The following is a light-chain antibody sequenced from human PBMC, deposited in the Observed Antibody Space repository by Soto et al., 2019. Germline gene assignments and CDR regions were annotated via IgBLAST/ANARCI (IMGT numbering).Light chain of an antibody. CDR2: DNN. J-gene: IGLJ2*01. V-gene: IGLV1-51*01. CDR1: SSNIGNNY. Sequence: QSVLTQPPSLSAAPGQKVTISCSGSSSNIGNNYVSWYQQLPGTAPKLLIYDNNKRPSGIPDRFSGSKSGTSATLGITGLQTGDEADYYCGTWDSSLSAAIFGGRTKVTVL. CDR3: GTWDSSLSAAI.